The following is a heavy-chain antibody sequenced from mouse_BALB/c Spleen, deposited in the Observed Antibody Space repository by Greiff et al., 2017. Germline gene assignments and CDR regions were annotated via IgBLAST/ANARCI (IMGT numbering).Heavy chain of an antibody. CDR1: GFSLTSYG. J-gene: IGHJ3*01. CDR2: IWSGGST. D-gene: IGHD2-4*01. CDR3: ARNVYYDASPFAY. V-gene: IGHV2-2*02. Sequence: VKLVESGPGLVQPSQSLSITCTVSGFSLTSYGVHWVRQSPGKGLEWLGVIWSGGSTDYNAAFISRLSISKDNSKSQVFFKMNSLQANDTAIYYCARNVYYDASPFAYWGQGTLVTVSA.